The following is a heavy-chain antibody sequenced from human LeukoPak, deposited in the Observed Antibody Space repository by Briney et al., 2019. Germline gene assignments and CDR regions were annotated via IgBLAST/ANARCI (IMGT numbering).Heavy chain of an antibody. CDR3: AREVSRDHAFDI. CDR1: GFTFSSYS. V-gene: IGHV3-21*01. CDR2: ISSSSSYI. J-gene: IGHJ3*02. Sequence: GGSLRLSCAASGFTFSSYSMNWVRQAPGKGLEWVSSISSSSSYIYYADSVKGRFTISRDNAKKSLYLQMNSLRAEDTAVYYCAREVSRDHAFDIWGQGTMVTVSS. D-gene: IGHD2-2*01.